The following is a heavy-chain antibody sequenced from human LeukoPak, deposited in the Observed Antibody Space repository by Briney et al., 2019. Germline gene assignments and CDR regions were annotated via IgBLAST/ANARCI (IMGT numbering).Heavy chain of an antibody. D-gene: IGHD5-18*01. J-gene: IGHJ4*02. CDR2: ISDYNGNT. V-gene: IGHV1-18*01. CDR3: ARGRGQLWLVYFDY. Sequence: ASVKVSCKSSGYTFTSYGINWVRQAPGQGREWMGWISDYNGNTNYAQKLQGRVTMTTDTSTRTAYMELRSLRSDDTAVYYCARGRGQLWLVYFDYWGQGTLVTVSS. CDR1: GYTFTSYG.